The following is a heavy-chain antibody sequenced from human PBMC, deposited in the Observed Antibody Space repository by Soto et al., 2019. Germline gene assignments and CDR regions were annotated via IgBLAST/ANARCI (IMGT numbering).Heavy chain of an antibody. Sequence: EVQLVESGGGLVKPGGSLRLSCAASGFTFSSYSMNWVRQAPGKGLEWVSSISSSSSYIYYADSVKGRFTISRDNARNSLYLQMNSLRAEDTAVYYCARDTYFYGSGSYGPWGQGTLVTVSS. CDR1: GFTFSSYS. V-gene: IGHV3-21*01. CDR3: ARDTYFYGSGSYGP. D-gene: IGHD3-10*01. CDR2: ISSSSSYI. J-gene: IGHJ5*02.